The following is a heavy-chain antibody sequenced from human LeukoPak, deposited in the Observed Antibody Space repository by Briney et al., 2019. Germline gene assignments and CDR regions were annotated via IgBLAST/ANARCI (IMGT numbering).Heavy chain of an antibody. J-gene: IGHJ6*02. V-gene: IGHV3-7*01. CDR1: GFSLSNYW. Sequence: GGSLRLSCAASGFSLSNYWISWVRQAPGKGLEWVANINQDGSDKYYVDSVMGRFTISKDNAKNSVYLQMNSLRPEDTAIYYCAWYGVTHGLDVWGQGTTVTVSS. D-gene: IGHD3-10*01. CDR2: INQDGSDK. CDR3: AWYGVTHGLDV.